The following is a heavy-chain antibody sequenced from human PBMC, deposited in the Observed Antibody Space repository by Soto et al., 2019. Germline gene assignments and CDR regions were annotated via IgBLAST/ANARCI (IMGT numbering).Heavy chain of an antibody. CDR2: IIPIFGTA. CDR3: AREGGSGNYRYYAMDV. CDR1: GGTFSSYA. V-gene: IGHV1-69*12. J-gene: IGHJ6*02. D-gene: IGHD3-10*01. Sequence: QVQLVQSGAEVKKPGSSVKVSCKASGGTFSSYAISWVRQAPGQGLEWMGGIIPIFGTANYAQKFQGRVTMTAAESTSTAYMELSSLRSEDTAVYYCAREGGSGNYRYYAMDVWGQGTTVTVSS.